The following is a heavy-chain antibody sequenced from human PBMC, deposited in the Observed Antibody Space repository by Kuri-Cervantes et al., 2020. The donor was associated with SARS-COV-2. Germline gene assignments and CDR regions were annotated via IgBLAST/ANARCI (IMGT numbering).Heavy chain of an antibody. D-gene: IGHD2-2*01. V-gene: IGHV5-51*01. J-gene: IGHJ3*02. CDR1: GYSSTSYW. Sequence: KVSCKGSGYSSTSYWIGWVRQMPGKGLEWMGIIYPGDSDTRYSPSFQGQVTISADKSISTAYLQWSSLKASDTAMYYCATHQNIVVVPAAIPDAFDIWGQGTMVTVSS. CDR2: IYPGDSDT. CDR3: ATHQNIVVVPAAIPDAFDI.